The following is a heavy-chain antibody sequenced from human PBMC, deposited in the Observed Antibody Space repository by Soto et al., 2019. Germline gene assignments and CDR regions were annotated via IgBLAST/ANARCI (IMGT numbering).Heavy chain of an antibody. CDR2: ISSTSSII. CDR1: GFTFSSYS. Sequence: EVQLVESGGGLVQPGGSLRLSCAASGFTFSSYSMNWVRQAPGKGLEWVSYISSTSSIIYYADSVKGRFTISRDNAKNSLYLQMNRLRAEDTAVYYCARDLGWLVPPKPFDYWGQGTLVTVSS. D-gene: IGHD6-19*01. V-gene: IGHV3-48*01. J-gene: IGHJ4*02. CDR3: ARDLGWLVPPKPFDY.